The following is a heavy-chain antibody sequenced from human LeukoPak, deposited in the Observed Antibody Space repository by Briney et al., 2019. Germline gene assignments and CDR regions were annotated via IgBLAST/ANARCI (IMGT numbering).Heavy chain of an antibody. V-gene: IGHV4-4*07. D-gene: IGHD3-10*01. J-gene: IGHJ4*02. CDR3: ARDYYGSGNLYYFDY. CDR2: IYTSGST. Sequence: SETLSLTCTVSGGSISSYYWSWIRQPAGKGLEWIGRIYTSGSTNYNPSLKSRVTISVDKSKNQFSLKLSSVTAADTAVYYCARDYYGSGNLYYFDYWGQGTLVTVSS. CDR1: GGSISSYY.